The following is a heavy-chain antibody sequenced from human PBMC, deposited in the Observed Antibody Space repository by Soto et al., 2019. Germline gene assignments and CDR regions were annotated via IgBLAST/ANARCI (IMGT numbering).Heavy chain of an antibody. V-gene: IGHV1-69*01. CDR1: GGTFSSYA. CDR3: ARAFVGGGCCWYRPGGALDI. D-gene: IGHD2-15*01. CDR2: IIPIFGTA. J-gene: IGHJ3*02. Sequence: QVQLVQSGTEVMKPGSTVKVSCKASGGTFSSYAISWVRQAPGQGLEWMGGIIPIFGTANYAQKFQGRVTITADESTSTAYMELSSLSSEDTAVYYCARAFVGGGCCWYRPGGALDIWGQGTMVTVSS.